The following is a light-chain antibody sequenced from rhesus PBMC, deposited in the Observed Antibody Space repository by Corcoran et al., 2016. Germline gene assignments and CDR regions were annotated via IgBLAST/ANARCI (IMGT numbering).Light chain of an antibody. Sequence: DIQMTQSPSALSASIRDRVTITCRASENVNKYLTWYQQKAEKAPKLLIYKASTLQSGVPSRFSGSGSGTEYTFTISSLQPEDFATYYCLQYSSSPWTFGQGTKVEIK. CDR1: ENVNKY. CDR3: LQYSSSPWT. V-gene: IGKV1-74*01. J-gene: IGKJ1*01. CDR2: KAS.